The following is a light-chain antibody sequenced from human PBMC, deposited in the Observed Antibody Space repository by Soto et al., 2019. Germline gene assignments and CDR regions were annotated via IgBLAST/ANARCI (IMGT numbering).Light chain of an antibody. Sequence: DFVMTQSPDSLAVSLGERATINCKSSQSVLYRSNNNNYLSWYQQKPGQPPKLLIYWASTRESGVPDRFTGSGSGTDFTLTISSLQAEDVAVYYCHQYINAPWTFGQGTKVEIK. CDR1: QSVLYRSNNNNY. V-gene: IGKV4-1*01. CDR3: HQYINAPWT. J-gene: IGKJ1*01. CDR2: WAS.